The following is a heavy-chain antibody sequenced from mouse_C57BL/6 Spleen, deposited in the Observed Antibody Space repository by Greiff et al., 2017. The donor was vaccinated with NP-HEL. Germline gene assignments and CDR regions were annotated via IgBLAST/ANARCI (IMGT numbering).Heavy chain of an antibody. Sequence: EVQGVESGGGLVKPGGSLKLSCAASGFTFSSYTMSWVRQTPEKRLAWVATISGGGGNTYYPDSVKGRFTISRDNAKNTLYLQMSSLRSEDTALYYCARRGYYGSSYNWYFDVWGTGTTVTVSS. J-gene: IGHJ1*03. V-gene: IGHV5-9*01. D-gene: IGHD1-1*01. CDR3: ARRGYYGSSYNWYFDV. CDR1: GFTFSSYT. CDR2: ISGGGGNT.